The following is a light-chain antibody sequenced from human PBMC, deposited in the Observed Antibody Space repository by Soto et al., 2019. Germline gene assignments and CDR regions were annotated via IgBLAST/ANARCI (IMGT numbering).Light chain of an antibody. CDR1: QSVSSN. CDR3: QQRSNWPPWT. J-gene: IGKJ1*01. CDR2: GAS. Sequence: EIGMSQSPATLSVSPGERATLSCRASQSVSSNLAWYQQKPGQAPRLLIYGASTRATGIPARFSGSGSGTEFTLTISSLQSEDFAVYYCQQRSNWPPWTFGQGTKVDNK. V-gene: IGKV3-15*01.